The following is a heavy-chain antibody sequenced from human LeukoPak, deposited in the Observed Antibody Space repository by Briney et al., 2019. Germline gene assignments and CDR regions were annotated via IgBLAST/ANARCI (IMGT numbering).Heavy chain of an antibody. V-gene: IGHV3-30*02. D-gene: IGHD5-18*01. J-gene: IGHJ6*03. CDR3: AKTWIQLWSQKDYYYMDV. CDR2: IRYDGSNK. Sequence: GGSLRLSCAASGFTFSSYGMHWVRQAPGKGLEWVAFIRYDGSNKYYADSVKGRFTISRDNSKNTLYLQMNSLRAEDTAVYYCAKTWIQLWSQKDYYYMDVWGKGTTVTISS. CDR1: GFTFSSYG.